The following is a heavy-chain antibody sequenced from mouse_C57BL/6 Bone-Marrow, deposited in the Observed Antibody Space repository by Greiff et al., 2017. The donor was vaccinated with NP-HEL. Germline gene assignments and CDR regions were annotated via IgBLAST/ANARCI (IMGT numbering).Heavy chain of an antibody. D-gene: IGHD4-1*01. Sequence: VQLQQSGAELVRPGASVTLSCKASGYTFTDYEMHWVKQTPVHGLEWIGAIDPETGGTAYNQKFKGKAILTADKSSSTAYMELRSLTSEDSAVYYCTRLRDWDWYFDVWGTGTTVTVSS. J-gene: IGHJ1*03. CDR3: TRLRDWDWYFDV. CDR2: IDPETGGT. V-gene: IGHV1-15*01. CDR1: GYTFTDYE.